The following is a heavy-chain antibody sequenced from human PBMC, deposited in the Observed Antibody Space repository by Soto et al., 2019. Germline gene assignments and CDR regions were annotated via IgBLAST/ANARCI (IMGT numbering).Heavy chain of an antibody. J-gene: IGHJ1*01. CDR3: AAVSCYDTHGMGF. CDR1: GFTFSHSA. Sequence: GGSLRLSCAASGFTFSHSAMNWVRQAPGKGLEWVAVISARGDSRHYADSVKGRFTISRDNSKNTLYLQMNSLRAEDTAVYYCAAVSCYDTHGMGFWGQGTLVTVSS. D-gene: IGHD5-12*01. V-gene: IGHV3-23*01. CDR2: ISARGDSR.